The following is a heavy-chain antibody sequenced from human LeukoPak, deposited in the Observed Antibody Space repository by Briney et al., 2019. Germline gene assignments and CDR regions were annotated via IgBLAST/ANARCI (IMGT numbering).Heavy chain of an antibody. Sequence: SETLSPTCAVYGGSFIGFHWNWIRQPPGKGLEWIGDINHSGSTNYNPSLTSRVTISVDPSKNQFSLNLSSVTAADTAVYYCARGDGSGSYYKRRRGFDYWGQGTLVTVSS. V-gene: IGHV4-34*01. CDR3: ARGDGSGSYYKRRRGFDY. J-gene: IGHJ4*02. D-gene: IGHD3-10*01. CDR2: INHSGST. CDR1: GGSFIGFH.